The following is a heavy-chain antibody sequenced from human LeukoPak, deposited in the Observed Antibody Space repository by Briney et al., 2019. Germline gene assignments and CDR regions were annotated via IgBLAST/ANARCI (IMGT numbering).Heavy chain of an antibody. Sequence: GRSLRLSCAASGFTFSSYGMHWVRQAPGKGLEWVAVIWYDGSNKYYADSVKGRFTISRDNSKNTLYLQMNSLRAEDTAVYYCARFGQWLVTFDYWGQGTLVTVSS. D-gene: IGHD6-19*01. CDR3: ARFGQWLVTFDY. J-gene: IGHJ4*02. CDR2: IWYDGSNK. CDR1: GFTFSSYG. V-gene: IGHV3-33*01.